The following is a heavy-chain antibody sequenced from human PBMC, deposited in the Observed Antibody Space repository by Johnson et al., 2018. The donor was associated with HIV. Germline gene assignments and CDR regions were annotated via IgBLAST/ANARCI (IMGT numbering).Heavy chain of an antibody. V-gene: IGHV3-23*04. J-gene: IGHJ3*02. CDR1: GFTFSSYA. CDR2: ISGSGGST. CDR3: ARGGAYCGGDCYAFDI. D-gene: IGHD2-21*02. Sequence: VQLVESGGGLVQPGGSLRLSCAASGFTFSSYAMSWVRQAPGKGLEWVSAISGSGGSTYYADSVKGRFTISRDNAKNSLYLQMNSLRAEDTAVYYCARGGAYCGGDCYAFDIWGQGTMVSVSS.